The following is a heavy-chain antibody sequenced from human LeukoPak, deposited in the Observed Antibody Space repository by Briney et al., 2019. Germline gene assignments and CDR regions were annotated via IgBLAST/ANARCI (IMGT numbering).Heavy chain of an antibody. J-gene: IGHJ4*02. CDR1: GFSLSTRGMC. CDR3: ARTSYSSSSVFFDY. CDR2: IDWDDDT. Sequence: SGPTLVNPTQPPTPPCTFSGFSLSTRGMCVGWIPPPPGKALVGLARIDWDDDTYYSTSLKTRLTISKDTSKNQVVLTMINMDPVDTATYYCARTSYSSSSVFFDYWGQGTLVTVSS. D-gene: IGHD6-6*01. V-gene: IGHV2-70*11.